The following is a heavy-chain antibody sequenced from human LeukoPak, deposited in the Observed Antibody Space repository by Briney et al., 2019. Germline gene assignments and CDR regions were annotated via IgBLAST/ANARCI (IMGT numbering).Heavy chain of an antibody. CDR1: GYIFTNYW. Sequence: GESLKISCQVSGYIFTNYWLVWVRQMPGKGLEYMGVIYPGDSDTRYSPSFQGQVTISADKSISTAYLQWSSLKASDTAMYYCARLDCTNGVCYKSFGYWGQGTLVTVSS. CDR3: ARLDCTNGVCYKSFGY. D-gene: IGHD2-8*01. CDR2: IYPGDSDT. V-gene: IGHV5-51*01. J-gene: IGHJ4*02.